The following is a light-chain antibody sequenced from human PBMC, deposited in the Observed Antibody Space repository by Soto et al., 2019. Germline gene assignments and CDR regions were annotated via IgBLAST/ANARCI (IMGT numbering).Light chain of an antibody. V-gene: IGKV3-11*01. CDR3: QQRTSWIT. J-gene: IGKJ5*01. Sequence: EIVLTQSPATLSLSPGERATLSCRASQSVSSYLAWYQQKPGQAPRLLIYDASNWATGIPARFSGSGSGTDFTLTISSLEPEDFAVYYCQQRTSWITFGQGTRLEIK. CDR2: DAS. CDR1: QSVSSY.